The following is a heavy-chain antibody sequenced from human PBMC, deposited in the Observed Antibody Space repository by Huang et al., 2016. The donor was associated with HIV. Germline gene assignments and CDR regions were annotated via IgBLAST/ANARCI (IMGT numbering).Heavy chain of an antibody. D-gene: IGHD2-15*01. CDR3: ATSTPDVGAGVLRSAFDI. J-gene: IGHJ3*02. Sequence: QVQLVESGAELKKPGASVRVSCKVSGYTVSELSLHWVRQAPEKGLEGMGGFGPEEGETSYAQRLQGRVTMTEDTSTDTAYMGLSSRRPEDTAVYSCATSTPDVGAGVLRSAFDIWGQGTMVTVSS. CDR2: FGPEEGET. CDR1: GYTVSELS. V-gene: IGHV1-24*01.